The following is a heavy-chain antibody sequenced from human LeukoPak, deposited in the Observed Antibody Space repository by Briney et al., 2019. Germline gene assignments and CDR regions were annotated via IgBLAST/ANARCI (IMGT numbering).Heavy chain of an antibody. CDR1: GFTFSSYW. D-gene: IGHD3-22*01. J-gene: IGHJ3*02. V-gene: IGHV3-7*01. CDR3: ARARGVVVNAFDI. CDR2: IKQDGSEK. Sequence: PGGSLRLSCAASGFTFSSYWMSWVRQAPGKGLEWVANIKQDGSEKYYVDSVKGRFTISRDNAKNSLYLQMNSLRAEDTAVYYCARARGVVVNAFDIWGQGTMVTVSS.